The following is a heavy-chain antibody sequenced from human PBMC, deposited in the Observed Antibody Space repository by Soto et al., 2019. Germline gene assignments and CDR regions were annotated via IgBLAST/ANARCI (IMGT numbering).Heavy chain of an antibody. CDR2: ISWNSGSI. CDR1: GFTFDDYA. J-gene: IGHJ3*02. V-gene: IGHV3-9*01. CDR3: AKVMASLAAFDI. Sequence: EVQLVESGGGLVQPGRSLRLSCAASGFTFDDYAMHWVRQAPGKGPEWVSGISWNSGSIGYADSVKGRFTISRDNAKNSLYLQMNSLRAEDTALYYCAKVMASLAAFDIWGQGTMVTVSS.